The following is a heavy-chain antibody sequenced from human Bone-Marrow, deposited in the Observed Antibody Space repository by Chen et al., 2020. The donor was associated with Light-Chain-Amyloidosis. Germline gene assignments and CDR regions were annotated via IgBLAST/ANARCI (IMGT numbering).Heavy chain of an antibody. V-gene: IGHV3-7*01. CDR1: GFTFSSYW. CDR2: INQDGSEK. D-gene: IGHD6-13*01. J-gene: IGHJ4*02. CDR3: VRGGGMAPDY. Sequence: ELHLVESGGGWVQPGGSLGLSCAASGFTFSSYWMSWVRQAPGKGLEWVAKINQDGSEKYYVDSVKGRFTFSRDNAKNSLYLQMNTLRVEDTAVYYCVRGGGMAPDYWGQGTLVTVSS.